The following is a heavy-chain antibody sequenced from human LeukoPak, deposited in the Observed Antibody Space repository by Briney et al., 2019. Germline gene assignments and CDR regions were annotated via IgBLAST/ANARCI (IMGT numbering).Heavy chain of an antibody. D-gene: IGHD5-18*01. CDR3: AGGYSYGYDY. Sequence: PSETLSLTCSVSGDSINSGHYYWAWIRQPPGKGLEWIGTIYHSGNTFYNLSLKSRVTISVDTSKNQFSLKLSSVTAADTAVYYCAGGYSYGYDYWGQGTLVTVSS. J-gene: IGHJ4*02. CDR1: GDSINSGHYY. V-gene: IGHV4-39*07. CDR2: IYHSGNT.